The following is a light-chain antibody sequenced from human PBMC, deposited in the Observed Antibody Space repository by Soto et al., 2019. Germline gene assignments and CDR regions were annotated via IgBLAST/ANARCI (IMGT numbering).Light chain of an antibody. Sequence: AIQMTQSPSSQAASVGDRVTITCRSTQDIIEALRWTQQKPGKAPKLLIYAASSLESEVPSRFSRSGSGTDFTLTISSLQPEDFATYFCLQDHGFPLHFGGGTKLEIK. J-gene: IGKJ4*01. V-gene: IGKV1-6*01. CDR3: LQDHGFPLH. CDR2: AAS. CDR1: QDIIEA.